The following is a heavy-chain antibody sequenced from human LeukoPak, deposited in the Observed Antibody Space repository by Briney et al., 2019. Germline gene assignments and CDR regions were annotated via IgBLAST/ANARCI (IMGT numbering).Heavy chain of an antibody. V-gene: IGHV3-30*04. CDR1: GFTFSSYA. CDR2: ISYDGSNK. J-gene: IGHJ4*02. Sequence: GGSLRLSCAASGFTFSSYAMHWVRQAPGKGLEWVAVISYDGSNKYYADSVKGRFTISRDNSKNTLYLQMNSLRAEDTAVYYCARDRYGDLVPGLDYWGQGTLVTVSS. CDR3: ARDRYGDLVPGLDY. D-gene: IGHD4-17*01.